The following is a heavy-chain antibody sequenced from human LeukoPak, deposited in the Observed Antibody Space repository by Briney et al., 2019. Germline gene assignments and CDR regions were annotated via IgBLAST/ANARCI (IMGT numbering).Heavy chain of an antibody. J-gene: IGHJ4*02. CDR3: ARPTYSGSYYPFDY. Sequence: KPSETLSLTCTVSGGSISSSSYYWGWIRQPPGKGLEWIGSIYYSGSTYYNPSLKSRVTISVDTSKNQFSLKLSSGTAADTAVYYCARPTYSGSYYPFDYWGQGTLVTVSS. CDR2: IYYSGST. D-gene: IGHD1-26*01. V-gene: IGHV4-39*01. CDR1: GGSISSSSYY.